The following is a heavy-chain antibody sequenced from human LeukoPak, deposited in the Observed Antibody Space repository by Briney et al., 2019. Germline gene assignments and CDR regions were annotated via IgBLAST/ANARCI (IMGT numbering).Heavy chain of an antibody. J-gene: IGHJ4*02. D-gene: IGHD1-26*01. CDR3: AKKAQYNGNYPLDY. V-gene: IGHV3-23*01. CDR2: TSDRGDYT. Sequence: QPGGSLRLSCAASGFTFTSYSMSWVRQAPGKGLEWVSGTSDRGDYTYYADSVKGRFTISRDNSKNTLYLQMNSLRAEDTALYFCAKKAQYNGNYPLDYWGQGTLVTFSS. CDR1: GFTFTSYS.